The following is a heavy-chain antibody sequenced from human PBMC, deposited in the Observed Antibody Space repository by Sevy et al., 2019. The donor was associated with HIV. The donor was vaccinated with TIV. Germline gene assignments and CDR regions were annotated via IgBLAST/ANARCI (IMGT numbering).Heavy chain of an antibody. CDR2: IYYNGHI. Sequence: SETLSLTCTVSGGSITSLYWSWIRQPPGKGLEWIANIYYNGHINYNPSLKSRVTLSLDTSKNQSSLRLSSVTAADTAMYYCAGENAWGRGYSWGQGTLVTVSS. V-gene: IGHV4-59*08. J-gene: IGHJ4*02. CDR1: GGSITSLY. D-gene: IGHD1-26*01. CDR3: AGENAWGRGYS.